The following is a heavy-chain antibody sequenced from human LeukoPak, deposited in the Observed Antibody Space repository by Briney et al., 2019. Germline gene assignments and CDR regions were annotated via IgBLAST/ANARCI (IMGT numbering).Heavy chain of an antibody. J-gene: IGHJ4*02. V-gene: IGHV4-59*01. CDR3: ARTEGYSSGWYLID. D-gene: IGHD6-19*01. Sequence: SETLSLTCTVSGGSISSYYWSWIRQPPGEGLEWIGYIYYSGSTNYNPSLKSRVTISVDTSKNQFSLKLSSVTAADTAVYYCARTEGYSSGWYLIDWGRGTLVTVSS. CDR1: GGSISSYY. CDR2: IYYSGST.